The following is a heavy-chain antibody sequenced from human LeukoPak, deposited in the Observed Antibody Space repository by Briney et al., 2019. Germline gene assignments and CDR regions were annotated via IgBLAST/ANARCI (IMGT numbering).Heavy chain of an antibody. CDR1: GSTFSSYS. D-gene: IGHD3-10*01. CDR2: ISSSSSYI. V-gene: IGHV3-21*01. Sequence: GGSLRLSCAASGSTFSSYSMNWVRQAPGKGLEWVSSISSSSSYIYYADSVKGRFTISRDNAKNSLYLQMNSLRAEDTAVYYCARGTGGSGSYYYYYYMDVWGKGTTVTVSS. CDR3: ARGTGGSGSYYYYYYMDV. J-gene: IGHJ6*03.